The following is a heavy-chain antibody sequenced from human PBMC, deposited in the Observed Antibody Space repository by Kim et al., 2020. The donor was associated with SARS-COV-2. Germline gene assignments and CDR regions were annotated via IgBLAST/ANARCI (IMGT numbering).Heavy chain of an antibody. CDR1: GYSFTSYW. CDR3: ARPRGYSGYAESFDY. CDR2: IYPGDSDT. Sequence: GASLQISCKGSGYSFTSYWIGWVRQMPGKGLEWMGIIYPGDSDTRYSPSFQGQVTISADKSISTAYLQWSSLKASDTAMYYCARPRGYSGYAESFDYWGQGTLVTVSS. J-gene: IGHJ4*02. V-gene: IGHV5-51*01. D-gene: IGHD5-12*01.